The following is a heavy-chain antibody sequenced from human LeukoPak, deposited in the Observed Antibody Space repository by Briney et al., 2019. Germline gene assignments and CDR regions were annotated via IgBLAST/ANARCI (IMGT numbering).Heavy chain of an antibody. CDR3: ANVVRGVMSGYYYYYMDV. D-gene: IGHD3-10*01. J-gene: IGHJ6*03. V-gene: IGHV4-38-2*02. CDR2: IYHDGST. Sequence: SETLSLTCTVSSYSISSAYYWGWIRQPPEKRLEWIGRIYHDGSTSYNPSLKSRVTISVDMSKNQFSLKLSSVTAADTAVYYCANVVRGVMSGYYYYYMDVWGKGTTVTVSS. CDR1: SYSISSAYY.